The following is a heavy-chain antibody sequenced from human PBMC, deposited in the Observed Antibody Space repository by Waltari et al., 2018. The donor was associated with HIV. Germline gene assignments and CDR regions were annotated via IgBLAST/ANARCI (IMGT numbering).Heavy chain of an antibody. Sequence: QVQLVQSGAEVKKPGSSVKVSCKASGGTVSSSHIRWVRQAPGQGLEWMGAIIPLFGEANYAQKFQGRLTITADESTSTAYMELSSLRSEDTAVYYCARVPDRSGYQRYAMDVWGQGTTVTVS. V-gene: IGHV1-69*01. CDR2: IIPLFGEA. D-gene: IGHD3-22*01. CDR3: ARVPDRSGYQRYAMDV. CDR1: GGTVSSSH. J-gene: IGHJ6*02.